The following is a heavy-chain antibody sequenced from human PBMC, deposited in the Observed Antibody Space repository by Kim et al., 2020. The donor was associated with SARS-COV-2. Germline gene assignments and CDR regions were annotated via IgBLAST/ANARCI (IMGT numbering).Heavy chain of an antibody. J-gene: IGHJ3*02. CDR3: TQLTTFDI. CDR2: GGGT. D-gene: IGHD4-4*01. V-gene: IGHV3-23*01. Sequence: GGGTYSAASVKGRFTISRDNAKNTIYLQMNSLGADDTAVYYCTQLTTFDIWGQGTMVTVSS.